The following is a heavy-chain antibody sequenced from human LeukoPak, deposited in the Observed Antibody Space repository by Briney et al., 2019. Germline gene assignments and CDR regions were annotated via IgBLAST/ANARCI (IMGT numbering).Heavy chain of an antibody. CDR2: IMPLFGTA. J-gene: IGHJ5*01. CDR3: ARDVYCDYGSGWFDS. V-gene: IGHV1-69*05. CDR1: GGTFNNSA. D-gene: IGHD4-17*01. Sequence: SVKVSCKTPGGTFNNSAISWVRQAPGQGLEWLGGIMPLFGTAGYAQKFQGRVTITKDESTRTVYLELTSLTSDDTAVYYCARDVYCDYGSGWFDSWGQGTLVPDSS.